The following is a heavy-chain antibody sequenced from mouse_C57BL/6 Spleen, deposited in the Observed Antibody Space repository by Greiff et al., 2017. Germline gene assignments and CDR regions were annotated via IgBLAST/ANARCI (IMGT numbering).Heavy chain of an antibody. D-gene: IGHD2-4*01. V-gene: IGHV2-2*01. J-gene: IGHJ4*01. CDR3: ARPYDYDDGMDY. CDR1: GFSLTSYG. Sequence: QVQLKESGPGLVQPSQSLSITCTVSGFSLTSYGVHWVRQSPGKGLEWLGVIWSGGSTNYNAAFISRLSISKDNPKSQVFFKMNSLQADDTAIYYCARPYDYDDGMDYWGQGTSVTVSS. CDR2: IWSGGST.